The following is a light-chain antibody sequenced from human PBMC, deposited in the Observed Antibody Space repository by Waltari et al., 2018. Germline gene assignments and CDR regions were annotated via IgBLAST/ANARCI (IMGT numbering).Light chain of an antibody. CDR1: QSVLYSSNNKNY. J-gene: IGKJ2*01. CDR2: WAS. CDR3: QQYYSTPPMHT. Sequence: DIVMTQSPESLAVSLGESATLNCKSSQSVLYSSNNKNYLAWYQQKPGQPPKLLIYWASTRESGVPDRFSGSGSGTDFTLTISSLQAEDVAVYYCQQYYSTPPMHTFGQGTKLEIK. V-gene: IGKV4-1*01.